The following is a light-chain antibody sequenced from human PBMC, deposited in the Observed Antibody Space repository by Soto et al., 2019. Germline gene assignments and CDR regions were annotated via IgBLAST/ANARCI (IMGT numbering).Light chain of an antibody. CDR3: QVWYSSTDLYV. Sequence: YELTQPPSVSGAPGQTARITCGGNNIGSESVHWYQQRPGQAPVLVVYDDSDRPSGIPERFSGSNSANTATLTISRVEAGDEADYYCQVWYSSTDLYVFGSGTKVTVL. J-gene: IGLJ1*01. CDR2: DDS. V-gene: IGLV3-21*02. CDR1: NIGSES.